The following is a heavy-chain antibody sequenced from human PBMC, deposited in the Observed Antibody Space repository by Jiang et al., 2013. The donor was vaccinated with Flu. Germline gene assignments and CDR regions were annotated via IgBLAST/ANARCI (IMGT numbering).Heavy chain of an antibody. CDR3: ARDRLLLDTAMVWSSY. J-gene: IGHJ4*02. V-gene: IGHV1-18*04. Sequence: FTSYGISWVRQAPGQGLEWMGWISAYNGNTNYAQKLQGRVTMTTDTSTSTAYMELRSLRSDDTAVYYCARDRLLLDTAMVWSSYWGQGTLVTVSS. CDR1: FTSYG. CDR2: ISAYNGNT. D-gene: IGHD5-18*01.